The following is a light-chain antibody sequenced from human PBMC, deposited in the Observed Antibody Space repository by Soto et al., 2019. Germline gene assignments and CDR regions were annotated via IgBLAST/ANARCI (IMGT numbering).Light chain of an antibody. CDR1: QSISSW. V-gene: IGKV1-5*01. J-gene: IGKJ1*01. CDR3: QQYNSYSPRT. Sequence: DIQMSQSPSTLSASVGDRVTITCRASQSISSWLAWYQQKPGKAPKILIYDASSLESGVPSMFSGRGSRTEFTLTISSLQSDDFATYYCQQYNSYSPRTFGQGTKVEIK. CDR2: DAS.